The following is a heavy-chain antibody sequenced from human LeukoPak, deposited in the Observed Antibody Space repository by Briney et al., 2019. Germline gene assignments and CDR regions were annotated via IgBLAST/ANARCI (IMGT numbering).Heavy chain of an antibody. CDR1: GFTFGDYA. CDR3: TGLKGTGWPIDY. V-gene: IGHV3-49*04. J-gene: IGHJ4*02. Sequence: SGGSLRLSCTASGFTFGDYAMSWVRQAPGKGVECVGFIRSKGYGGTTEYAASVKGRFTISRDDSKSIVYLQMNGLKTDDTAVYYCTGLKGTGWPIDYWGQGTLVTVSS. D-gene: IGHD6-19*01. CDR2: IRSKGYGGTT.